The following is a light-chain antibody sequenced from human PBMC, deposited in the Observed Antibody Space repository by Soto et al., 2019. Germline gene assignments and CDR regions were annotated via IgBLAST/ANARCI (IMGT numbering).Light chain of an antibody. CDR1: QSLLQSNGYTY. Sequence: DIVLTQSPLSLPVTPGEPASISCRSSQSLLQSNGYTYLDWYLQKPGQSPQLLTYLTSIRASGVPDRFSGSGSGTDFTLKISKVEAEDVGVYYCMQALQTPPWTFGPGTKVDIK. CDR2: LTS. J-gene: IGKJ1*01. V-gene: IGKV2-28*01. CDR3: MQALQTPPWT.